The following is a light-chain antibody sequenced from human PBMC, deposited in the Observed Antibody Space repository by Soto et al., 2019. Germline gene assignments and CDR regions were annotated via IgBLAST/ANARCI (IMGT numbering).Light chain of an antibody. V-gene: IGKV1-27*01. CDR3: QRYNSVPLT. J-gene: IGKJ4*01. CDR1: QAISNY. Sequence: DIQMTPSPSSLSASVGDRVTITCRASQAISNYLAWYQQKPGKIPKLLIYAASALQSGVASRFSGSGSGTDFTLTISSLQPEDVATYYCQRYNSVPLTFGGGTKVDIK. CDR2: AAS.